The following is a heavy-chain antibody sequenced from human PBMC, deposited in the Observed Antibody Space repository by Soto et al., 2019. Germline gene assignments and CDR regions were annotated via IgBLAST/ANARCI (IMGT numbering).Heavy chain of an antibody. CDR1: GGTFSNYG. CDR2: VIPMFGTA. CDR3: ARTGSIAAAGYYYYGMDV. J-gene: IGHJ6*02. Sequence: QVQLVQSGAEVRKPGSSVKVSCKASGGTFSNYGLSWVRQAPGQGLEWMGGVIPMFGTANYAQKFQGRVTITADESTRTAYMELSSLRSEDTAVYYCARTGSIAAAGYYYYGMDVWGQGTTVTVSS. D-gene: IGHD6-13*01. V-gene: IGHV1-69*01.